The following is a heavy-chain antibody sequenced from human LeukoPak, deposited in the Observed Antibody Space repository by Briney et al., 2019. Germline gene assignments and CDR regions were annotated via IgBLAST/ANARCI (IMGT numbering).Heavy chain of an antibody. D-gene: IGHD6-13*01. J-gene: IGHJ5*02. CDR1: GYSFTGYY. CDR2: INPNSGGT. Sequence: ASVKVSCKASGYSFTGYYMNWVRQAPGQGLEWMGWINPNSGGTNYAQKFQGRVTMTRDTSTSTAYMELRKLRSDDTAVYYCARSYSSSYYWFDPWGQGTLVTVSS. V-gene: IGHV1-2*02. CDR3: ARSYSSSYYWFDP.